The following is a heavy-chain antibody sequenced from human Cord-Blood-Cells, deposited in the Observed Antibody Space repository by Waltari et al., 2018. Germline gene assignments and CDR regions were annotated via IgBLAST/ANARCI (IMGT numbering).Heavy chain of an antibody. CDR3: ARRSVDIVVVPAAITDAFDI. D-gene: IGHD2-2*02. CDR2: IYYSGST. Sequence: QVQLQESGPGLVKPSQTLSLTCTVSGGSISSGGYYWSWIRQHPGKGLEWIGYIYYSGSTYYNPSLKSRVTISVDTSKNQFSLKLSSVTAADTAVYYCARRSVDIVVVPAAITDAFDIWGQGTMVTVSS. CDR1: GGSISSGGYY. V-gene: IGHV4-31*03. J-gene: IGHJ3*02.